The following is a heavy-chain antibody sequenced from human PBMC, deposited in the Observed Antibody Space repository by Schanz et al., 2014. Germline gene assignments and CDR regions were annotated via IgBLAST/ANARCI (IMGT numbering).Heavy chain of an antibody. Sequence: QVQLQESGPGLVKPSDTLSLTCAVSGYSINTSDWWGWIRQPPGKGLEWIGYIYYSGSTYYNPSLKSRATMSVDPPKNQFSLKLRSVTAVDTAVYYCASKGLTTDAFDIWGQGTMVTVSS. CDR2: IYYSGST. D-gene: IGHD2-8*01. J-gene: IGHJ3*02. CDR3: ASKGLTTDAFDI. CDR1: GYSINTSDW. V-gene: IGHV4-28*07.